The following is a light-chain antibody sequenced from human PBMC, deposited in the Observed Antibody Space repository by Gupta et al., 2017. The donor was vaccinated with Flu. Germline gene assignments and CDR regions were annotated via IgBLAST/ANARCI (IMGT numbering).Light chain of an antibody. CDR2: KAS. CDR3: QQDKNYPCT. Sequence: PSTLSASVGDRVTITCRASQSVSTWLAWYRQKPGKAPEFLIYKASSLASGVSSRFSGSGSGTDFTLTISSLQPDDFATYYGQQDKNYPCTFGQGTTVDTK. CDR1: QSVSTW. V-gene: IGKV1-5*03. J-gene: IGKJ2*02.